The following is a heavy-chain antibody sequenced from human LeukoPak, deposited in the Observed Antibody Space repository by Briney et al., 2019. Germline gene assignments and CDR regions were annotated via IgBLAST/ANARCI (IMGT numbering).Heavy chain of an antibody. D-gene: IGHD3-22*01. CDR2: IYYSGST. Sequence: PSETLSLTCTVSGGSISSSSYYWGWIRQPPWKGLEWIGTIYYSGSTYYNPSLKSRVTISVDTSKNQFSLKLSSVTAADTAVYYCARHPLYYYDSSGYYWDYWGQGTLVTVSS. CDR3: ARHPLYYYDSSGYYWDY. J-gene: IGHJ4*02. CDR1: GGSISSSSYY. V-gene: IGHV4-39*07.